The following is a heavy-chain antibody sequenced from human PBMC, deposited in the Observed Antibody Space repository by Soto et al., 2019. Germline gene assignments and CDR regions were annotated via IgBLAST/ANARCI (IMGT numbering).Heavy chain of an antibody. CDR3: ATSQKGYNWNYFDH. CDR1: GASISGSYYY. CDR2: VFYTGFT. Sequence: SETLSLTCAVSGASISGSYYYWAWLRQSPGKGPEWIGSVFYTGFTSYNPSLESRVSVSVDTSKSQFSLKLSAVTAADTAVYYCATSQKGYNWNYFDHWGRGALVTVSS. J-gene: IGHJ4*02. V-gene: IGHV4-39*01. D-gene: IGHD1-20*01.